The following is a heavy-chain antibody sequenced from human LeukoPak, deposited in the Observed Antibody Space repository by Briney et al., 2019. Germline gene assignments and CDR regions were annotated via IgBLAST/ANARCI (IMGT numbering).Heavy chain of an antibody. D-gene: IGHD2-15*01. CDR3: ARVLQVAYCSGDSCSNDAFDI. CDR2: ISRDGSIT. CDR1: GFTFSSYW. Sequence: PGGSLRLSCAASGFTFSSYWMHWVRQAPGKGLAWVSRISRDGSITSYADSVKGRFTISRDNAKNTLYVQMVSLRAEDTAVYYCARVLQVAYCSGDSCSNDAFDIWGQGTMVTVSS. V-gene: IGHV3-74*01. J-gene: IGHJ3*02.